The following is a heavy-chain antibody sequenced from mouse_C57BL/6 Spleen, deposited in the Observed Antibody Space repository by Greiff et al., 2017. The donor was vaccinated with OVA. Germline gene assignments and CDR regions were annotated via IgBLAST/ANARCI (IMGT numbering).Heavy chain of an antibody. CDR2: IDPSDSYT. J-gene: IGHJ4*01. CDR1: GYTFTSYW. V-gene: IGHV1-59*01. D-gene: IGHD2-12*01. Sequence: QVQLKQPGAELVRPGTSVKLSCKASGYTFTSYWMHWVKQRPGQGLEWIGVIDPSDSYTNYNQKFKGKATLIVDTSSSTAYMQLSSLTSEDSAVYYCARSVYDVGRAMDYWGQGTSVTVSS. CDR3: ARSVYDVGRAMDY.